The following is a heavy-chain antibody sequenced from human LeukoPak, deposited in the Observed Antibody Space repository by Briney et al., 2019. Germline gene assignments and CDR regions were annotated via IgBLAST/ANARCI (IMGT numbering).Heavy chain of an antibody. Sequence: GGSLRLSCAASGFTFSDSWMSWVRQAPGKGLEWVANVNQDGSAKVYVDSVKGRFTISRDNARNSLYLQMSSLRPEDTAVYYCATYTHWVAGDVWGQGTTVTVSS. V-gene: IGHV3-7*01. J-gene: IGHJ6*02. CDR3: ATYTHWVAGDV. D-gene: IGHD3-16*01. CDR1: GFTFSDSW. CDR2: VNQDGSAK.